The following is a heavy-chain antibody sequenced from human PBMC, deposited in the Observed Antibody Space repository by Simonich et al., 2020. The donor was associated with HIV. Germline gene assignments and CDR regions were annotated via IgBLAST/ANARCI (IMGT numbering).Heavy chain of an antibody. CDR1: GYSISSGYY. Sequence: QVQLQESGPGLVKPSETLSLTCAVSGYSISSGYYWGWIRQPPGKGLEWIGSINHSGSTYHNPSLKSGVTISVDTSKNQFSLKLSSVTAAETAVYYCARMAGGSYRSFDYWGQGTLVTVSS. V-gene: IGHV4-38-2*01. D-gene: IGHD3-16*02. CDR3: ARMAGGSYRSFDY. CDR2: INHSGST. J-gene: IGHJ4*02.